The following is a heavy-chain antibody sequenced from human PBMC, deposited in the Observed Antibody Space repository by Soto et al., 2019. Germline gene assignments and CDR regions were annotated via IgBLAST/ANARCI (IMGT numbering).Heavy chain of an antibody. CDR3: ALRMKGERAPDYDY. Sequence: QITLKESGPTLVKPTQTLTLTCTFSGFSLSTSGVGVGWIRQPPGKALEWLALIYWDDDKRYSPSLKSRLTITKDTSKNQVVLTITNMDPVDTATYYCALRMKGERAPDYDYWGQGTLVTVSS. CDR1: GFSLSTSGVG. CDR2: IYWDDDK. D-gene: IGHD5-12*01. J-gene: IGHJ4*02. V-gene: IGHV2-5*02.